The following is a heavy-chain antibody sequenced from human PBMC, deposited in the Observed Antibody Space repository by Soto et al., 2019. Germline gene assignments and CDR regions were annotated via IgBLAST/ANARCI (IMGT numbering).Heavy chain of an antibody. J-gene: IGHJ3*02. CDR3: ARYMKGYYYDSSGYFDAFDI. CDR1: GGSISSGDYY. D-gene: IGHD3-22*01. CDR2: IYYSGST. Sequence: PSETLSLTCTVSGGSISSGDYYWSWIRQPPGKGLEWIGYIYYSGSTYYNPSLKSRVTISVDTSKNQFSLKLSPVTAADTAVYYCARYMKGYYYDSSGYFDAFDIWGQGTMVTVSS. V-gene: IGHV4-30-4*01.